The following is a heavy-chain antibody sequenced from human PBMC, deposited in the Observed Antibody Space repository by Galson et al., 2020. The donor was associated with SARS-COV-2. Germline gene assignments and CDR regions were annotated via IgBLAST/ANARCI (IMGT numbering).Heavy chain of an antibody. CDR3: ARIFSGWSRQIDY. J-gene: IGHJ4*02. D-gene: IGHD6-19*01. CDR2: IYSGGST. V-gene: IGHV3-53*01. CDR1: GFTVSSNY. Sequence: GESLKISCAASGFTVSSNYMSWVRQAPGKGLEWVSVIYSGGSTYYADSVKGRFTISRDNSKNTLYLQMNSLRAEDTAVYYCARIFSGWSRQIDYWGQGTLVTVSS.